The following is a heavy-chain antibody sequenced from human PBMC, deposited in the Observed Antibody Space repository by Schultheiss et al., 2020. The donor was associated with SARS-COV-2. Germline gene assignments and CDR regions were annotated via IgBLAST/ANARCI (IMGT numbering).Heavy chain of an antibody. CDR1: GFSLSTSGVG. D-gene: IGHD4-23*01. Sequence: SGPTLVKPTQTLTLTCTFSGFSLSTSGVGVGWIRQPPGKALEWLALIYWDDDKRYSPSLKSRLTITKDTSKNQVVLTMTNMDPVDTATYYCARMTRSLRWWEYYYYYYMDVWGKGTTVTVSS. CDR3: ARMTRSLRWWEYYYYYYMDV. V-gene: IGHV2-5*02. CDR2: IYWDDDK. J-gene: IGHJ6*03.